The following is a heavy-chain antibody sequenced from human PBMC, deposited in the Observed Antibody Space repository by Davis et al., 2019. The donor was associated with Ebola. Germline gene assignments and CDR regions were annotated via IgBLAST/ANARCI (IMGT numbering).Heavy chain of an antibody. CDR1: GGSISSGGYY. CDR2: IYYSGST. Sequence: PSETLSLTCTVSGGSISSGGYYWSWIRQHPGKGLEWIGYIYYSGSTYYNPSLKSRVTISVDTSKNQFSLKLSSVTAADTAVYYCARDGMNDYVWGSSYYYYMDVWGKGTTVTVSS. V-gene: IGHV4-31*03. D-gene: IGHD3-16*01. CDR3: ARDGMNDYVWGSSYYYYMDV. J-gene: IGHJ6*03.